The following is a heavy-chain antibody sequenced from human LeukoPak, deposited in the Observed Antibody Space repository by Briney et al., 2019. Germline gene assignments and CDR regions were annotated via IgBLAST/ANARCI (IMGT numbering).Heavy chain of an antibody. Sequence: PSETLSLTCTVSGGSISSSSYYWGWIRQPPGKGLEWIGSIYHSGSTYYNPSLKSRVTISVDTSKNQFSLKLSSVTAADTAVYYCARGTGYCSSTSCYNYFDYWGQGTLVTVSS. CDR1: GGSISSSSYY. CDR2: IYHSGST. D-gene: IGHD2-2*02. V-gene: IGHV4-39*07. CDR3: ARGTGYCSSTSCYNYFDY. J-gene: IGHJ4*02.